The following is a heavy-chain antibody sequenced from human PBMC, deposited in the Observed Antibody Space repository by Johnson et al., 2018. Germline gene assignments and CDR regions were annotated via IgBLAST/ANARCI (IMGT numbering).Heavy chain of an antibody. Sequence: QVQLQQGGAGLLKPSETLSLTCAVYGGSFSGYYWSWICQPPGKGLEWIGEINHSGSTNYNPSLKSRVTISVDTSKNQFSLKLSSVTAADTAVYYCARDSPSLGTHYYYYYMDVWGKGTTVTVSS. CDR3: ARDSPSLGTHYYYYYMDV. D-gene: IGHD1/OR15-1a*01. CDR1: GGSFSGYY. J-gene: IGHJ6*03. CDR2: INHSGST. V-gene: IGHV4-34*01.